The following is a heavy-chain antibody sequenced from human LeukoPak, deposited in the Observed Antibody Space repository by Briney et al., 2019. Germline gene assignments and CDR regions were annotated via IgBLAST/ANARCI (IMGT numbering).Heavy chain of an antibody. CDR2: ISYDGSNK. Sequence: PGRSLRLSCAASGLTFSSYGMHWVRQAPGKGLEWVAVISYDGSNKYYADSVKGRFTISRDNSKNTLYLQMNSLRAEDTAVYYCAKDRALTVTTFYYYYGMDVWGKGTTVTVSS. CDR3: AKDRALTVTTFYYYYGMDV. D-gene: IGHD4-17*01. J-gene: IGHJ6*04. V-gene: IGHV3-30*18. CDR1: GLTFSSYG.